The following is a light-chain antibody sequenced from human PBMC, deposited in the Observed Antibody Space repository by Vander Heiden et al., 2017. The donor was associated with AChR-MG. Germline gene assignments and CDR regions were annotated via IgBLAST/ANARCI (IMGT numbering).Light chain of an antibody. Sequence: EIVFTQSPATLSLSPGERATLSCRASQSVGSYLAWYHQKPGQAPRLLIFDASKRATGIPARFSGSGSGTDFTLTISSLEPEDFAVYYCQQRTNWPPKLTFGPGTRVEIK. CDR1: QSVGSY. V-gene: IGKV3-11*01. CDR2: DAS. J-gene: IGKJ3*01. CDR3: QQRTNWPPKLT.